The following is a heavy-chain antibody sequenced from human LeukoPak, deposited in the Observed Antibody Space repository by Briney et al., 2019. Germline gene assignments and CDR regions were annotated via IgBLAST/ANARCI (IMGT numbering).Heavy chain of an antibody. CDR2: MYHSGTT. CDR3: AGQYTVYDAFDQ. D-gene: IGHD5/OR15-5a*01. V-gene: IGHV4-38-2*02. Sequence: PSETLSLTCSVSGYSISSGYYWGWIRQPPGKGLEWIGSMYHSGTTYYNPSVKSRVTLSVDTSKNQVSLKLSSVTAADTAVYYCAGQYTVYDAFDQWGQGTLVTVSS. CDR1: GYSISSGYY. J-gene: IGHJ4*02.